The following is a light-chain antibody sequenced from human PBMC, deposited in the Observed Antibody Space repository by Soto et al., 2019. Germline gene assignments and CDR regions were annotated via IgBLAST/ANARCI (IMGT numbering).Light chain of an antibody. CDR3: SSYATNRDVL. V-gene: IGLV2-14*03. Sequence: QSVLTQPASVSGSTGQSITISCTGSSSDIGHYNFVSWYQLHPGKAPKLSIYDVTYRPSGVSSRFSGSKSGNTASLTISGLQAEDEADYYCSSYATNRDVLFGGGTKVTVL. CDR2: DVT. CDR1: SSDIGHYNF. J-gene: IGLJ2*01.